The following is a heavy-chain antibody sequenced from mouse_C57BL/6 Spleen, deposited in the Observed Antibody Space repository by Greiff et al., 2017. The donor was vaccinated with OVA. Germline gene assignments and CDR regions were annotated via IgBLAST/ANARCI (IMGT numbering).Heavy chain of an antibody. J-gene: IGHJ4*01. CDR1: GYTFTSYW. D-gene: IGHD2-3*01. Sequence: QVQLQQPGAELVKPGASVKMSCKASGYTFTSYWITWVKQRPGQGLEWIGDIYPGSGSTNYNEKFKSKATLTVDTSSSTAYMQLSSLTSADSAVYYCARRSDGYSPMDYWGQGTSVTVSS. CDR3: ARRSDGYSPMDY. V-gene: IGHV1-55*01. CDR2: IYPGSGST.